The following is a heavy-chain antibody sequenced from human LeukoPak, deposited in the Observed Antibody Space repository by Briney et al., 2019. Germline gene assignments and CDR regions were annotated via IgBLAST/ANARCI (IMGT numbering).Heavy chain of an antibody. CDR3: ARGSSGAWSYYFDY. Sequence: GGSLRLSCAASGFIVSSNFMTWVRQAPGKGLEWVSVIYSGGSTDYADPVKGRLTISRDNSKDTLYLQMNSLRAEDTAVYYCARGSSGAWSYYFDYWGQGTLVIVSS. CDR1: GFIVSSNF. D-gene: IGHD6-25*01. CDR2: IYSGGST. V-gene: IGHV3-53*01. J-gene: IGHJ4*02.